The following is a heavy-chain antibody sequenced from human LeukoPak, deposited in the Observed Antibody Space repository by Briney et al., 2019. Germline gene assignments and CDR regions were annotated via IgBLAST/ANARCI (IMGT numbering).Heavy chain of an antibody. CDR1: GGSFSGYY. Sequence: SETLSLTCAVYGGSFSGYYWSWIRQPPGKGLEWIGEINHSGSTNYNPSLKSRVTISVDTSKNQFSLKLSSVTAADTAVYYCARGYFSGGSCYLFDYWGQGTLVTVSS. CDR2: INHSGST. J-gene: IGHJ4*02. D-gene: IGHD2-15*01. V-gene: IGHV4-34*01. CDR3: ARGYFSGGSCYLFDY.